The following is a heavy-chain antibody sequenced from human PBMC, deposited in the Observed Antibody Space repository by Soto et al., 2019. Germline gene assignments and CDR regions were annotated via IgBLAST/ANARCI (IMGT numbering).Heavy chain of an antibody. Sequence: GGSLRLSCEASGFTFRSYAMHWVRQAPGKGLELVAIISYDGSNKYYGESVKGRFTISRDNSKNTVSLQMSSLRVDDTAVYYCARDLSRGITMIGLEINFWGQGTPVTVYS. CDR1: GFTFRSYA. CDR3: ARDLSRGITMIGLEINF. J-gene: IGHJ4*02. D-gene: IGHD3-22*01. CDR2: ISYDGSNK. V-gene: IGHV3-30*04.